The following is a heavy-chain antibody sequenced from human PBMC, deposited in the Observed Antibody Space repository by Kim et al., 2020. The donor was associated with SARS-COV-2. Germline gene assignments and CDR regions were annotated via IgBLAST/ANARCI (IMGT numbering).Heavy chain of an antibody. V-gene: IGHV4-61*02. CDR1: GGSISSGSYY. J-gene: IGHJ6*01. CDR3: ARGSDWGSRHYSYYGMDV. Sequence: SETLSLTCTVSGGSISSGSYYWSWIRQPAGKGLEWIGRIYTSGSTNYNPSLKSRVTISVDTSKNQFSLKLSSVTAADTAVYYCARGSDWGSRHYSYYGMDVWGEGTTVTVSS. D-gene: IGHD7-27*01. CDR2: IYTSGST.